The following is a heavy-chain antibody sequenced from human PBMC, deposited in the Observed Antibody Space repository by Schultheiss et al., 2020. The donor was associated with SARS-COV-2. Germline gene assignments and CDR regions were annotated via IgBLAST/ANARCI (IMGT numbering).Heavy chain of an antibody. CDR2: ISSSSSYI. CDR3: ARDGIGYSSSSENAFDI. CDR1: GFTFSSYS. J-gene: IGHJ3*02. V-gene: IGHV3-21*01. Sequence: GESLKISCAASGFTFSSYSMNWVRQAPGKGLEWVSSISSSSSYIYYADSVKGRFTISRDNAKNSLYLQMNSLRAEDTAVYYCARDGIGYSSSSENAFDIWGQGTMVTVSS. D-gene: IGHD6-6*01.